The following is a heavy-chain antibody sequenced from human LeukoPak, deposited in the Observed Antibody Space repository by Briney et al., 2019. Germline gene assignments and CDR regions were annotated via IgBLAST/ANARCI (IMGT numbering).Heavy chain of an antibody. CDR1: GFRFDDYV. CDR2: ISWDSAAI. Sequence: HTGGSLRLSCAASGFRFDDYVMHWVRQAPGKGLEWVSGISWDSAAIGYADSVRGRFTLSRDNAKNSLFLQMSSLRVEDTALYYCTKRARMGIAAAGDGFHIWGQGTMVTVSS. D-gene: IGHD6-13*01. V-gene: IGHV3-9*01. J-gene: IGHJ3*02. CDR3: TKRARMGIAAAGDGFHI.